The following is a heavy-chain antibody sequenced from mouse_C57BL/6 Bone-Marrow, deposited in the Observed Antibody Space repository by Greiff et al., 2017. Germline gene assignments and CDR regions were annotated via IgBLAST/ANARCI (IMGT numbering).Heavy chain of an antibody. Sequence: QVQLQQPGAELVKPGASVKLSCKASGYTFTSYWMHWVKQRPGRGLEWIGRIDPNSGGTTYNEKFKGKATLTVDKPSSTAYMQLSSLTSEDSAIYYCAGYYDCISYGCGYWGQGTLVTVSA. D-gene: IGHD1-1*01. J-gene: IGHJ3*01. CDR1: GYTFTSYW. CDR2: IDPNSGGT. CDR3: AGYYDCISYGCGY. V-gene: IGHV1-62-3*01.